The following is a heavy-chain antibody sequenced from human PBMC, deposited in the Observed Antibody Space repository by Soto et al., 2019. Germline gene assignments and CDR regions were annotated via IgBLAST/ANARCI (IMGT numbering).Heavy chain of an antibody. V-gene: IGHV1-18*01. CDR3: ARDKGSHDY. CDR1: GYTCNIFG. Sequence: QIQLVQSGAEGKEPGASVKVSCTTSGYTCNIFGISWVRQAPGQGLEWMGWISGYNGNTAHAPIVPDRITMTTDTCTRTAYMELRCLRSDDPAVYYCARDKGSHDYWGQGTLVTVSS. J-gene: IGHJ4*02. CDR2: ISGYNGNT.